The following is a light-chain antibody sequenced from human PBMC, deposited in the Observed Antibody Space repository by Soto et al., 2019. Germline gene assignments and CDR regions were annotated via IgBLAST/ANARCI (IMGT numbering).Light chain of an antibody. CDR2: GAF. CDR1: QSVRSN. J-gene: IGKJ1*01. Sequence: EIVMTQSPVTLSGSQGERATLSCRASQSVRSNLAWYQQKPGQAPSLLIYGAFTRATGIPTRFSGTGSGTEFTLTIGSLQSEDFALYYCQQYNDWPLTFGQGTKVDIK. V-gene: IGKV3-15*01. CDR3: QQYNDWPLT.